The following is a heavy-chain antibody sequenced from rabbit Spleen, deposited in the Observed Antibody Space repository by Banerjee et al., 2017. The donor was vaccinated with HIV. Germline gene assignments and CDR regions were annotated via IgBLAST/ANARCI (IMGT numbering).Heavy chain of an antibody. D-gene: IGHD6-1*01. J-gene: IGHJ4*01. V-gene: IGHV1S47*01. CDR2: IEPIFGNT. CDR3: VRDQAGDADFGPYYLNL. CDR1: GFDFSNYG. Sequence: QEQLTETGGGLVQPGGSLTLSCKASGFDFSNYGVSWVRQAPGKGLEWIGYIEPIFGNTSSANWVNGRFTISSHNAQNTLYLQLSSLTAADTATYFCVRDQAGDADFGPYYLNLWGQGTLVTVS.